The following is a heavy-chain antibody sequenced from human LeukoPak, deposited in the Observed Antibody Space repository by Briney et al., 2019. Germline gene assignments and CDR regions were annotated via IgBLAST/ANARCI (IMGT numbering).Heavy chain of an antibody. J-gene: IGHJ4*02. CDR2: ITGSGGTT. CDR3: AKSGGVTIFRGGFDY. CDR1: GFTFSSYA. D-gene: IGHD3-9*01. Sequence: GGSLRLSCAASGFTFSSYAMNWVRQAPGKGLEWVSAITGSGGTTYYADSVKGRFTISRDNSKNTLYLQMNSLRVEDTAVYYCAKSGGVTIFRGGFDYWGQGTLVTVSS. V-gene: IGHV3-23*01.